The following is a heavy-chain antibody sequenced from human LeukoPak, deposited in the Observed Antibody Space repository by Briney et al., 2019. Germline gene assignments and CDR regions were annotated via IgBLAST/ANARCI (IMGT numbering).Heavy chain of an antibody. CDR2: IYYSGST. J-gene: IGHJ3*02. V-gene: IGHV4-39*01. CDR1: GGSISSSSYY. D-gene: IGHD2-2*02. Sequence: PSETLSPTCTVSGGSISSSSYYWGWIRQPPGKGLEWIGSIYYSGSTYYNPSLKSQVTISVDTSKNQFSLKLSSVTAADTAVYYCARHMRTHFYCSSTSCYKAFDTWGQGTMVTVSS. CDR3: ARHMRTHFYCSSTSCYKAFDT.